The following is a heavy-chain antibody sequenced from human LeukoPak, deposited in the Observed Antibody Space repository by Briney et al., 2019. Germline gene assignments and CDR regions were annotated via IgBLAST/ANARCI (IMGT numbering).Heavy chain of an antibody. CDR1: GFTFSNYW. D-gene: IGHD2-2*02. Sequence: GGSLRLSCAASGFTFSNYWMSWVRQAPGKGLEWVANIKQDGSAKYYVDSVKGRFSISRDNAKNSLSLQMNSLRAEDTAVYYCARGVLPGVIHWSLDFWGQGALVTVSS. J-gene: IGHJ4*02. CDR2: IKQDGSAK. V-gene: IGHV3-7*01. CDR3: ARGVLPGVIHWSLDF.